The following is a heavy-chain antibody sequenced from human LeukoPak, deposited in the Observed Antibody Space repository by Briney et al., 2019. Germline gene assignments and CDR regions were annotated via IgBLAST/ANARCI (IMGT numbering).Heavy chain of an antibody. Sequence: ALVKASCKASGYTVSRSGVSWVRRAPGQGLEWMGWISAYNGNTNYAKKLQGRVTMTTDTSTSTAYMELRSLRSDDTAVYYCARGEGVRHFDYWGQGTLVTVSS. CDR3: ARGEGVRHFDY. V-gene: IGHV1-18*01. D-gene: IGHD3-10*02. J-gene: IGHJ4*02. CDR2: ISAYNGNT. CDR1: GYTVSRSG.